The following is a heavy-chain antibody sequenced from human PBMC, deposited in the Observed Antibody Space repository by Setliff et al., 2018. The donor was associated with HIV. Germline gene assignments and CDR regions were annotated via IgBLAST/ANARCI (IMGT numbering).Heavy chain of an antibody. CDR2: IYYSGST. J-gene: IGHJ6*03. CDR3: ARQEYGSGSTPPYYYYYYMDV. Sequence: SETLSLTCTVSGGSISIYYWNWIRQHPGKGLEWIGYIYYSGSTYYNPSLKSRVTISVDTSKNQFSLKLSSVTAADTAVYYCARQEYGSGSTPPYYYYYYMDVWGRGTTVTVS. D-gene: IGHD3-10*01. V-gene: IGHV4-59*06. CDR1: GGSISIYY.